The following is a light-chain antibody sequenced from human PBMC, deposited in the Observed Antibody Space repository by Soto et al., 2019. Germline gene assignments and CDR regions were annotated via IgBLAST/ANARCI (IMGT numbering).Light chain of an antibody. CDR2: RSS. CDR3: AAWDDTLSGPV. V-gene: IGLV1-47*01. Sequence: QSVLTQPPSASGTPGQRVTISCSGSSSNIGSNYVYWYQQLPGTAPKLLMYRSSQRPSGVPDRFSGSKSGTSASLAISGLRSEDEADYYCAAWDDTLSGPVFGGGTQLTVL. J-gene: IGLJ2*01. CDR1: SSNIGSNY.